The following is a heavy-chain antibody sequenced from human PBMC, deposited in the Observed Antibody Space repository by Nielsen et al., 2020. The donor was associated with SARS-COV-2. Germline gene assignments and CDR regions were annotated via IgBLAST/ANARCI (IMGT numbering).Heavy chain of an antibody. CDR1: GGSFSRFV. V-gene: IGHV1-69*06. D-gene: IGHD3-10*01. CDR3: AKDDVAESFFDH. J-gene: IGHJ1*01. CDR2: ITLIFGTP. Sequence: SSVKVSCKTSGGSFSRFVISWVRQAPGQGPEWMGGITLIFGTPSYAQKFQGRVTITADRSTSTVYMELTSLRSDDTAVYYCAKDDVAESFFDHWGQGTLVTVSS.